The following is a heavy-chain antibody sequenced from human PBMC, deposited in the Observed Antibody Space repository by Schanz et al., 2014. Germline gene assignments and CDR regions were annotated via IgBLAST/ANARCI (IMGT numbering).Heavy chain of an antibody. V-gene: IGHV1-2*04. J-gene: IGHJ4*02. D-gene: IGHD6-13*01. CDR1: GYTFTGYY. CDR2: INPNSGTT. CDR3: ARDGVDAAAGGNY. Sequence: QGQLVQSGAEVKKPGASLKVSCKASGYTFTGYYMHWVRQAPGQGLEWMGWINPNSGTTNYAQKCQGWVTMTRDTSISTAYMELSRLKSDDTAVYYCARDGVDAAAGGNYWGQGTLVTVSS.